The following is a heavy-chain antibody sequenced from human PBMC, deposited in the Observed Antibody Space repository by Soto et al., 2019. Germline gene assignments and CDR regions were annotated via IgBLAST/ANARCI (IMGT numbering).Heavy chain of an antibody. CDR2: ISPYSAET. CDR1: GYTFSSYA. D-gene: IGHD3-22*01. CDR3: ARGGSYDSSGARNYHYYGMNV. V-gene: IGHV1-18*01. J-gene: IGHJ6*02. Sequence: QAQLVQSGAEVKKPGASVRVSCKATGYTFSSYAISWVRQAPGQGLEWLGWISPYSAETQYAQQTQGRVFMPIDRSDRTAYWDLRSLRSDDTAVYYCARGGSYDSSGARNYHYYGMNVWGQGTTVTVS.